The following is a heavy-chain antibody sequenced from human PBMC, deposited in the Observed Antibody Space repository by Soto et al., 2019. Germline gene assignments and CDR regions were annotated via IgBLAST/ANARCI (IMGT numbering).Heavy chain of an antibody. J-gene: IGHJ5*02. Sequence: PSETLSLTCTVSGDSISSGDYFWSWIRQPPGKGLEWIGYIYRGGSTYNNPSLRSRVTISADTSRNQFSLKLTSAPAADTAIYYCARGVVLPPTTRIRGCFDPWGQGTLVTVSS. CDR3: ARGVVLPPTTRIRGCFDP. CDR2: IYRGGST. V-gene: IGHV4-30-4*01. CDR1: GDSISSGDYF. D-gene: IGHD2-2*01.